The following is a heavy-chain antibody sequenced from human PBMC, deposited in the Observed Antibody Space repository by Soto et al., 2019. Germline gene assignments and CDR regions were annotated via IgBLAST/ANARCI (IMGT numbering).Heavy chain of an antibody. J-gene: IGHJ5*02. Sequence: GGSLRLSCAASGFTFSGSAMHWVRQASGKGLEWVGRIRSKANSYATAYAASVKGRFTISRDDSKNTAYLQMNSLKTEDTAVYYCTPLAVAGPWTNWFDPWGQGTLVTVSS. CDR2: IRSKANSYAT. CDR1: GFTFSGSA. V-gene: IGHV3-73*01. CDR3: TPLAVAGPWTNWFDP. D-gene: IGHD6-19*01.